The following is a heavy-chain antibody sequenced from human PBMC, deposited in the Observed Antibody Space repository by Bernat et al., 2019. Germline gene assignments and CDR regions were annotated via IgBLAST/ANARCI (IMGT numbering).Heavy chain of an antibody. Sequence: EVQLVQSGAEVKKPGATVKISCKVSGYTFTDYYMHWVQQAPGKGLEWMGLVDPEDGETIYAEKFQGRVTITAEKATDTAYMELSSTRSEDTAVYYCGTLQIGEGFHDGFDIWGQGTMVTVSS. V-gene: IGHV1-69-2*01. J-gene: IGHJ3*02. CDR2: VDPEDGET. D-gene: IGHD2-21*01. CDR3: GTLQIGEGFHDGFDI. CDR1: GYTFTDYY.